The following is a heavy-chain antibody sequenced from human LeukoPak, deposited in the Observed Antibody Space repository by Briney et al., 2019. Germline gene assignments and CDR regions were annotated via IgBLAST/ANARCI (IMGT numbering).Heavy chain of an antibody. Sequence: ASVKVSCKASGGTFSSYAISWVRQAPGQGLEWMGGIIPIFGTANYAQKFQGRVTITTDESTSTAYMELSSLRSEDTAVYYCARDLDITMVRGVTFDAFDIRGQGTMVTVSS. J-gene: IGHJ3*02. D-gene: IGHD3-10*01. CDR2: IIPIFGTA. CDR3: ARDLDITMVRGVTFDAFDI. CDR1: GGTFSSYA. V-gene: IGHV1-69*05.